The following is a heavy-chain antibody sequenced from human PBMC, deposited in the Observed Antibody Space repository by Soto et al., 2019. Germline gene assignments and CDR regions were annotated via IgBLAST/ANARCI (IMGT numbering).Heavy chain of an antibody. D-gene: IGHD6-6*01. V-gene: IGHV4-4*02. Sequence: SETLSLTCAVSGASIGTTYWWSWVRHPPGKGLEWIGEIYNIGRTNYNPSLKSRVTISVDKSKNQFSLQLSSLSAADTAVYYCARNSFSTSCYNFLDPWGQGALVTVSS. CDR1: GASIGTTYW. CDR2: IYNIGRT. J-gene: IGHJ5*02. CDR3: ARNSFSTSCYNFLDP.